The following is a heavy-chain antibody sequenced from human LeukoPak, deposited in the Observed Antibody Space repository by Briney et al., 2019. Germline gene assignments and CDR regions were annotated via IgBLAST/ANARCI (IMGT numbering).Heavy chain of an antibody. CDR1: GGSFSGYY. Sequence: SKTLSLTCAVYGGSFSGYYWSWIRQPPGKWLEWIGEINHSGSTNYNPSLKSRVTISVDTSKNQFSLKLSSVTAADTAVYYCARGPYYYGSGPRGVGYYYGMDVWGQGTTVTVSS. J-gene: IGHJ6*02. V-gene: IGHV4-34*01. D-gene: IGHD3-10*01. CDR2: INHSGST. CDR3: ARGPYYYGSGPRGVGYYYGMDV.